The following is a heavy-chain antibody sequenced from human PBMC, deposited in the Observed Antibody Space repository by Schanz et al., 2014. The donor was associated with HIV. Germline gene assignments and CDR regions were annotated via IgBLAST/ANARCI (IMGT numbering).Heavy chain of an antibody. D-gene: IGHD1-1*01. J-gene: IGHJ6*02. CDR1: GFTFASYA. V-gene: IGHV3-23*01. CDR3: TKEVPPDV. CDR2: ISGNGGST. Sequence: EVKLSESGGGLVQPGGSLRLSCAASGFTFASYAMAWVRQAPGKGLEWVSGISGNGGSTYHADSVKGRFTISRDNSKNTLYLQMNSLRAEDTAVYYCTKEVPPDVWGQGTTVTVSS.